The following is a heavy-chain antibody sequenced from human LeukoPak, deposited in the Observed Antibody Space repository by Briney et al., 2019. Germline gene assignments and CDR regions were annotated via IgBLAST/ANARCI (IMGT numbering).Heavy chain of an antibody. CDR1: GFTFDDYA. D-gene: IGHD3-10*01. CDR3: AKDREGVILFDY. J-gene: IGHJ4*02. CDR2: ISWNSGSI. V-gene: IGHV3-9*01. Sequence: GGSLRLSCAGSGFTFDDYAMHWVRQAPGKGLEWVSGISWNSGSIGYADSVKGRFTISRDNAKNSLYLQMNSLRAEDTALYYCAKDREGVILFDYWGQGTLVTVSS.